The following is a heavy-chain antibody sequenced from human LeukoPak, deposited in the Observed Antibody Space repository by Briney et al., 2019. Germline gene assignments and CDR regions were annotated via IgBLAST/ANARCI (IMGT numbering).Heavy chain of an antibody. D-gene: IGHD6-13*01. CDR1: GDSISRGSST. CDR2: FTNRGNT. J-gene: IGHJ4*02. CDR3: ARHANEYTSSWLDY. Sequence: SETLSLTCTVSGDSISRGSSTWNWIRQPPGKGLGWIGYFTNRGNTNYNPSLKSRVSISVHTSRNQFSLKLSSVTAADTAVYYCARHANEYTSSWLDYWGQGTLVSVSS. V-gene: IGHV4-61*01.